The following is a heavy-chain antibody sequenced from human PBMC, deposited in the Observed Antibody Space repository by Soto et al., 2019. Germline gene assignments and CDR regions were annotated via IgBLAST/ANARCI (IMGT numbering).Heavy chain of an antibody. V-gene: IGHV3-30-3*01. CDR3: AKDTFLGDGVWGLYGRDV. CDR2: ISYDGSNK. J-gene: IGHJ6*02. D-gene: IGHD2-8*01. CDR1: GFTFSSYA. Sequence: QVQLVESGGGVVQPGRSLRLSCAASGFTFSSYAMHWVRQAPGKGLEWVAVISYDGSNKYYADSVKGRFTISRDNSKNTLYLQMNGLGAEDRAGNSWAKDTFLGDGVWGLYGRDVGGQGTRSPSP.